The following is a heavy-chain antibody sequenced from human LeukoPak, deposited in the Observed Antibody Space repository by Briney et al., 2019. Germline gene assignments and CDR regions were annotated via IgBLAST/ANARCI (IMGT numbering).Heavy chain of an antibody. CDR1: GGSISSSSYY. CDR2: IYYSRST. V-gene: IGHV4-39*01. Sequence: SETLSLTCTVSGGSISSSSYYWGWIRQPPGKGLEWIGSIYYSRSTYYNPSLKSRVTISVDTSKNQFSLKLSSVTAADTAVYYCARASGDSSGYYYALSNDAFDIWGQGTMVTVSS. D-gene: IGHD3-22*01. J-gene: IGHJ3*02. CDR3: ARASGDSSGYYYALSNDAFDI.